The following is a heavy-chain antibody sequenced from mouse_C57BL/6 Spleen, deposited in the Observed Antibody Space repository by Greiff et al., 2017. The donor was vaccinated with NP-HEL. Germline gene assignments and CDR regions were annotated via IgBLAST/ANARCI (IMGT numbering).Heavy chain of an antibody. J-gene: IGHJ2*01. V-gene: IGHV1-80*01. Sequence: QVQLQQSGAELVKPGASVKISCKASGYAFSSYWMNWVKQRPGKGLEWIGQIYPGDGDTNYNGKFKGKATLTADKSSSTAYMQLSSLTSEDSAVYFCAGWGTTVVAHFDYWGQGTTLTVSS. D-gene: IGHD1-1*01. CDR3: AGWGTTVVAHFDY. CDR1: GYAFSSYW. CDR2: IYPGDGDT.